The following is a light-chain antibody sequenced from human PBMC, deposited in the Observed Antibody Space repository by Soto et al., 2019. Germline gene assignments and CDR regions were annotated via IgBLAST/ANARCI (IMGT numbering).Light chain of an antibody. CDR1: QSVSSY. V-gene: IGKV1-39*01. J-gene: IGKJ4*02. CDR3: QQSYSNPLT. CDR2: AAS. Sequence: DIQMTQSPSSLSASVGDRVTITCRASQSVSSYLNWYQQKPGKAPTALNCAASRLQSGVPSRLSGSGSGTLYTLTITNVQPQDCASYYCQQSYSNPLTFGGGTKVETK.